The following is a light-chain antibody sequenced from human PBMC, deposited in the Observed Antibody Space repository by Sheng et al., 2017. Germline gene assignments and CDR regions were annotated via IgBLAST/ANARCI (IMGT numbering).Light chain of an antibody. CDR2: RVS. Sequence: DVVMTQSPLSLSVTLGQPASISCRSSQSVVHSDGNTYLIWFHQRPGQSPRRLIYRVSNRDSGVPDRIRGSGSGADFTLEISRVEAEDVGTYYCMQGSHWPWTFGQGTKVEIK. V-gene: IGKV2-30*02. CDR1: QSVVHSDGNTY. CDR3: MQGSHWPWT. J-gene: IGKJ1*01.